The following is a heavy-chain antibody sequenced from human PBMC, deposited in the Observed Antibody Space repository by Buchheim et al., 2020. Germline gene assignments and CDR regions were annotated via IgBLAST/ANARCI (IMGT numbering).Heavy chain of an antibody. V-gene: IGHV3-30*18. CDR2: ISYGGSNK. CDR1: GFTFSSYG. CDR3: AKETAMAKPKLDYYDGMDV. Sequence: QVQLVESGGGVVQPGRSLRLSCAASGFTFSSYGMPWVRQAPGKGLEWVAVISYGGSNKYYADSVKGRFTISRDNSKNTLYLQMNSLRGEDTAVYYCAKETAMAKPKLDYYDGMDVWGQGT. J-gene: IGHJ6*02. D-gene: IGHD5-18*01.